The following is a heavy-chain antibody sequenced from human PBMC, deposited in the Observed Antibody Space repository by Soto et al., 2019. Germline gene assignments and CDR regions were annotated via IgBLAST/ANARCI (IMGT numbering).Heavy chain of an antibody. CDR1: GYTFTIYY. D-gene: IGHD3-10*01. CDR2: INPSDGGA. V-gene: IGHV1-46*01. CDR3: ARETMVRGVIPYY. Sequence: ASVKVSCKASGYTFTIYYIHWIRQAPGQGLEWMGIINPSDGGATYAQKFQGRVTVTRDTSRSTVYMELSSLTSDDTAVYYCARETMVRGVIPYYWDQGTLVTVSS. J-gene: IGHJ4*02.